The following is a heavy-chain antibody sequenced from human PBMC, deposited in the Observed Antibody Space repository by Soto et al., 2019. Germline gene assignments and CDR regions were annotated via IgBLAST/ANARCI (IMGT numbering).Heavy chain of an antibody. Sequence: VKLTSEASGDSFTSSALRWVRQAPGQGLEWMGWISAYNGNTNYAQKLQGRVTMTTDTSTSTAYMELRSLRSDDTAVYYCAKGTYNFDPWGQGTLVTVSS. CDR2: ISAYNGNT. V-gene: IGHV1-18*01. CDR3: AKGTYNFDP. D-gene: IGHD1-1*01. CDR1: GDSFTSSA. J-gene: IGHJ5*02.